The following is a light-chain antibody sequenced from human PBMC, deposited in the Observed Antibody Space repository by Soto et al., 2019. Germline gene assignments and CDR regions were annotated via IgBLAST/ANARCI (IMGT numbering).Light chain of an antibody. Sequence: IEVTQKTSSLSASVGDRVTITCRASQGISSYLAWYQQKPGKAPKLLIYAASTLQSGVPSRFSGSGSGTDFTLTISSLQPEDFATYYCQQLNIYPITFGQGARLAIK. V-gene: IGKV1-9*01. CDR3: QQLNIYPIT. CDR2: AAS. J-gene: IGKJ5*01. CDR1: QGISSY.